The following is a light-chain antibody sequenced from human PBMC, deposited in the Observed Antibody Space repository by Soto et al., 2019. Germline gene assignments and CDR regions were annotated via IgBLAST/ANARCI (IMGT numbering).Light chain of an antibody. V-gene: IGKV3-20*01. CDR2: GVS. CDR1: QSVSSTF. Sequence: EIVLTQSPDTLSLSPGERATLSCRASQSVSSTFLAWYQQKPGQAPRLLIYGVSKRATGIPDRFSGSGSGTDFTLTISRLEPEDFAVYFCGQFVSAPPRTFGQGTKVDIK. CDR3: GQFVSAPPRT. J-gene: IGKJ1*01.